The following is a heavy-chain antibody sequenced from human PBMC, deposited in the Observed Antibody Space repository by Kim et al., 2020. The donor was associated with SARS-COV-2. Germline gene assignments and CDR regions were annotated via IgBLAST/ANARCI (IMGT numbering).Heavy chain of an antibody. CDR2: IWYDGSKK. CDR3: ATIVGAYEAF. Sequence: GGSLRLSCTTSGITFSRFGMHWVRQAPGKGLEWVANIWYDGSKKHFADSVQGRFSISRDNSKNTVYLDMRSLTFEDTAVYYCATIVGAYEAF. CDR1: GITFSRFG. D-gene: IGHD1-26*01. J-gene: IGHJ3*01. V-gene: IGHV3-33*03.